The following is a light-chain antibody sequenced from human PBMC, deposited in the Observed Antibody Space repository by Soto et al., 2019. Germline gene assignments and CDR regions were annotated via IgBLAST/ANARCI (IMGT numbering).Light chain of an antibody. V-gene: IGLV2-23*02. J-gene: IGLJ2*01. CDR1: SRDVGSYDL. Sequence: QSALTQPASVSGSPGQSITISCTGTSRDVGSYDLVSWYQQHPGEAPKLLIYEVTERPSGVSIRFSGSKSDYTASLTISGLQDEDEADYYCSSYAGRGVGIFGGGTKLTVL. CDR2: EVT. CDR3: SSYAGRGVGI.